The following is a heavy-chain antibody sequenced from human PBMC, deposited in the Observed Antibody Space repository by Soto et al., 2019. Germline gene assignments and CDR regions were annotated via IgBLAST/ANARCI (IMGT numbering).Heavy chain of an antibody. CDR2: IIPIFGTA. D-gene: IGHD4-17*01. J-gene: IGHJ6*02. Sequence: QVQLVQSGAEVKKPGSSVKVSCKASGGTFSSYAISWVRQAPGQGLEWMGGIIPIFGTANYAQKFQGRVTITADESTSTAYMELSSLRSEDTAVYYCARAFHYGDYANYYYDGMDVWGQGTTVTVSS. CDR3: ARAFHYGDYANYYYDGMDV. V-gene: IGHV1-69*01. CDR1: GGTFSSYA.